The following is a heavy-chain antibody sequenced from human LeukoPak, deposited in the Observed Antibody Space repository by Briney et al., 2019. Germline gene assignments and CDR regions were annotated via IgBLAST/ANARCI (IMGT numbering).Heavy chain of an antibody. CDR2: ISDSAIST. J-gene: IGHJ4*02. CDR1: GFIFSSYA. V-gene: IGHV3-23*01. D-gene: IGHD4-17*01. CDR3: GKDSTHYDCIFDY. Sequence: GGSLRLSCAASGFIFSSYAMSWVRQAPGKGLEWVSGISDSAISTYYADSVKGRFTISRDNSKNTWHLQMNSLRAEDTAVYSCGKDSTHYDCIFDYWGQGTLVTVSS.